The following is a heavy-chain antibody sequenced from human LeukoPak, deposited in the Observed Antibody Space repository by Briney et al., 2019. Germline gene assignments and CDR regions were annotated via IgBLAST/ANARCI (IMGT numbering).Heavy chain of an antibody. CDR1: TDSISNYY. CDR3: ARGRVAGGYYFDY. J-gene: IGHJ4*02. V-gene: IGHV4-59*01. D-gene: IGHD6-19*01. CDR2: IYYSGST. Sequence: SETLFLTCTFSTDSISNYYWSWIRQPPEKGLEWIGYIYYSGSTNYNPSLKSRVTISLDRSKNQFSLKLDSMTAADTAIYYCARGRVAGGYYFDYWDQGTLVTVSS.